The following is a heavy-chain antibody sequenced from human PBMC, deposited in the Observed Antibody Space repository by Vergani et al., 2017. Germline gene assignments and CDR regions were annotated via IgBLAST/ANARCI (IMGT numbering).Heavy chain of an antibody. CDR2: INTISGNP. V-gene: IGHV7-4-1*02. J-gene: IGHJ4*02. CDR1: GGTFSSYA. CDR3: ATKNGGNDETMGY. Sequence: QVQLVQSGAEVKKPGSSVKVSCKASGGTFSSYAISWVRQAPGRGLEWMGWINTISGNPTYAQGFTGRFVFSLDTSVSTAYLQISSLQAADTAVYYCATKNGGNDETMGYWGQGTLVTVSS. D-gene: IGHD4-23*01.